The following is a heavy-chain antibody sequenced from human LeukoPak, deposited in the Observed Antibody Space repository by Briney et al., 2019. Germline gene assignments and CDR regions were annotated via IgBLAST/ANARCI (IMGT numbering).Heavy chain of an antibody. V-gene: IGHV4-39*01. J-gene: IGHJ3*02. CDR3: ARRLGGAFDI. D-gene: IGHD1-26*01. Sequence: SETLSLTCTVSGGSISSSSYYWGWIRQPPGKGLERIGSIYYSGSTYYNPSLKSRVTISVDTSNNQFSLKLSSVTAADTAVYYCARRLGGAFDIWGQGTMVTVAS. CDR1: GGSISSSSYY. CDR2: IYYSGST.